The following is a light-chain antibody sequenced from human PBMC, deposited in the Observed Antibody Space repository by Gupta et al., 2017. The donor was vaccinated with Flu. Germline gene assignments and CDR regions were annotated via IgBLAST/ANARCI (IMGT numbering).Light chain of an antibody. CDR3: MQALQTYT. CDR1: QSILHSNGYNY. V-gene: IGKV2-28*01. Sequence: EIVMTQSPLSLPVTPGEPASISCRSSQSILHSNGYNYLDWYVQKPGQSPQLLIYLGSKRASGVPDRVSGRGSGTDFTLKSSRVEADDVGVYYCMQALQTYTFGGGTRVDIK. CDR2: LGS. J-gene: IGKJ4*01.